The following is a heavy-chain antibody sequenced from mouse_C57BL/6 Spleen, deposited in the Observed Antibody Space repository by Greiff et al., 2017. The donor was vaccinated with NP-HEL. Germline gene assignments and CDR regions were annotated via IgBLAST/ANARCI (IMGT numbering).Heavy chain of an antibody. CDR2: IYPGSGST. J-gene: IGHJ2*01. CDR1: GYTFTSYW. Sequence: VQLQQSGAELVKPGASVKMSCKASGYTFTSYWITWVKQRPGQGLEWIGDIYPGSGSTNYNEKFKSKATLTVDTSSSPAYMQLSSLTSEDSAVYYCARELGNYDYYFDYWGQGTTLTVSS. V-gene: IGHV1-55*01. D-gene: IGHD2-1*01. CDR3: ARELGNYDYYFDY.